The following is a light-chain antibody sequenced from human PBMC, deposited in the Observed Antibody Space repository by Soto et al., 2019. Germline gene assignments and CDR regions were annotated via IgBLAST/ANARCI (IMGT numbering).Light chain of an antibody. CDR1: SSDVGGYNH. Sequence: QSALTQPASVSGSPGQSITISCTGTSSDVGGYNHVSWYQQNPGKAPKLMIYGVSNRPSGVSSRFSGSKSGNTASLTISGLLTEDEADYYCSTYTSASTSFGGGTKLTVL. J-gene: IGLJ2*01. CDR3: STYTSASTS. CDR2: GVS. V-gene: IGLV2-14*01.